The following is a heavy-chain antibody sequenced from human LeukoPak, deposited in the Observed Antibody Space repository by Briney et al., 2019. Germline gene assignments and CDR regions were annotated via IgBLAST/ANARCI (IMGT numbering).Heavy chain of an antibody. Sequence: SETLSLTCTVSGYSISSGYYWGWIRQPPGKGLEWIGSIYHSGSTYYNPSLKSRVTISVDTSKNQFSLKLSSVTAADTAMYYCARDRKGATGYWGQGTLVTVSS. V-gene: IGHV4-38-2*02. CDR1: GYSISSGYY. J-gene: IGHJ4*02. CDR2: IYHSGST. CDR3: ARDRKGATGY. D-gene: IGHD1-26*01.